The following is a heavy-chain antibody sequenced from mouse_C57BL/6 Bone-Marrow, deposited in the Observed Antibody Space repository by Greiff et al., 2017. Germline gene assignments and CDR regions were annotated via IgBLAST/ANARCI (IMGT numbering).Heavy chain of an antibody. CDR1: GYTFTSYW. V-gene: IGHV1-55*01. CDR3: ARQDDYDANAMDY. Sequence: QVQLQQSGAELVKPGASVKMSCKASGYTFTSYWITWVKQRPGQGLEWIGDIYPGSGSTNYNEKFKSKATLTVDTSSSTAYMQLSSLTSEDSAVYYCARQDDYDANAMDYWGQGTSVTVSS. J-gene: IGHJ4*01. CDR2: IYPGSGST. D-gene: IGHD2-4*01.